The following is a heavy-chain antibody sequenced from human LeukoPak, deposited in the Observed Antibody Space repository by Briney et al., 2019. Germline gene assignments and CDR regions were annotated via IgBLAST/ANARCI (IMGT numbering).Heavy chain of an antibody. Sequence: SETLSLTCTVSGGSISSSSYYWGWIRQPPGKGLEWIGSIYYSGSTYYNPSLKSRVTISVDTSKNQFSLKLSSVTAADTAVYYCARESEDNYDILTGYHSLAWFDPWGQGTLVTVSS. CDR1: GGSISSSSYY. D-gene: IGHD3-9*01. J-gene: IGHJ5*02. V-gene: IGHV4-39*07. CDR2: IYYSGST. CDR3: ARESEDNYDILTGYHSLAWFDP.